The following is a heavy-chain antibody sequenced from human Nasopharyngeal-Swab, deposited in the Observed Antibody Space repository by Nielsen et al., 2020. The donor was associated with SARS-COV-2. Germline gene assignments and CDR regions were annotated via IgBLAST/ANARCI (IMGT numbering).Heavy chain of an antibody. V-gene: IGHV3-30-3*01. CDR2: ISYDGSNK. J-gene: IGHJ1*01. Sequence: GESLKISCAASGFTFSSYAMHWVRQAPGKGLEWVAVISYDGSNKYYADSVKGRFTISRDNSKNTLYLQMNSLRAEDTAVYYCARDSPVGARDAEYFQHWGQGTLVTVSS. D-gene: IGHD1-26*01. CDR3: ARDSPVGARDAEYFQH. CDR1: GFTFSSYA.